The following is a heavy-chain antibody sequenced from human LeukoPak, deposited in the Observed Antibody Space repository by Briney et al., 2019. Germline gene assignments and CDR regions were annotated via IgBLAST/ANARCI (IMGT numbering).Heavy chain of an antibody. V-gene: IGHV1-18*01. J-gene: IGHJ4*02. Sequence: ASVKVSCKASGYTFTSYGISWVRQAPGQGLEWMGWISGYNGNTNYAQKLQGRVTMTTDTSTSTAYMELRSLRSDDTAVYYCTRDLKRGYSSGRYSWGTGSSNDYWGQGTLVTVSS. CDR1: GYTFTSYG. CDR3: TRDLKRGYSSGRYSWGTGSSNDY. D-gene: IGHD6-19*01. CDR2: ISGYNGNT.